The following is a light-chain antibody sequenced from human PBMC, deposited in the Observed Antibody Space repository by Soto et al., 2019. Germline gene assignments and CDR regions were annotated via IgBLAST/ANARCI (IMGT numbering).Light chain of an antibody. CDR2: AAS. Sequence: IQLTQTPSSLSASVGDRVTITCRASQGISSFLAWYQQKPGKAPKLLIYAASSLQSGVPSRFSGSGFGTDFTLAITSLQPEDVATYYCQQVESYPSTFGGGTKVEMK. V-gene: IGKV1-9*01. CDR3: QQVESYPST. CDR1: QGISSF. J-gene: IGKJ4*01.